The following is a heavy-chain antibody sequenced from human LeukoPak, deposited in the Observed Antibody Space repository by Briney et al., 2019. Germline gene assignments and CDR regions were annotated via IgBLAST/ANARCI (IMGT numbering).Heavy chain of an antibody. V-gene: IGHV1-69*05. CDR2: IIPIFGTA. CDR3: ARDAGYCGATNCHPLYVFDL. CDR1: GGTFSSYA. D-gene: IGHD2-15*01. J-gene: IGHJ3*01. Sequence: ASVKVSCKASGGTFSSYAISWVRQAPGQGLEWMGGIIPIFGTANYAQKFQGRVTITTDESTSTAYMELSSLRSEDTAVCYCARDAGYCGATNCHPLYVFDLWGQGTMVTVST.